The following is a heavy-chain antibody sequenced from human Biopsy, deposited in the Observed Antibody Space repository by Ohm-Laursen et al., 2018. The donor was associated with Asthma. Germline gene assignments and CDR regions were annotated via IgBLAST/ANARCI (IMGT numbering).Heavy chain of an antibody. CDR3: ARKARHGDYDFDY. V-gene: IGHV3-33*08. J-gene: IGHJ4*02. CDR1: GFTFGNFW. Sequence: SLRLSCTASGFTFGNFWMSWVRQAPGKGLEWVAVIWYDGSNKYYADSVKGRFTISRDNSKNTLYLQMNSLRAEDTAVYYCARKARHGDYDFDYWGQGTLVTVSS. D-gene: IGHD4-17*01. CDR2: IWYDGSNK.